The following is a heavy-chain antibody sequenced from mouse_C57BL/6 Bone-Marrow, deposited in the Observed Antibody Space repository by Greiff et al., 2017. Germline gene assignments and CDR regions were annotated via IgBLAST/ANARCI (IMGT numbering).Heavy chain of an antibody. CDR3: ARDWVFDY. D-gene: IGHD4-1*01. V-gene: IGHV1-72*01. Sequence: VQLQQPGAELVKPGASVKLSCKASGYTFTSYWMHWVKQRPGRGLEWIGRIAPNSGGTKYNEKFKSKATLTVDKPSSAAYMQLSSLTSEDSAVYYCARDWVFDYWGQGTTLTGSS. J-gene: IGHJ2*01. CDR2: IAPNSGGT. CDR1: GYTFTSYW.